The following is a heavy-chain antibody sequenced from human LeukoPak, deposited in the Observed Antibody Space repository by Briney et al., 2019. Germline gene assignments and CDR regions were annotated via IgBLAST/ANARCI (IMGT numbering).Heavy chain of an antibody. V-gene: IGHV4-30-2*03. J-gene: IGHJ4*02. CDR1: GGSISSGGYY. Sequence: PSQTLSLTCTVSGGSISSGGYYWSWIRQPPGKGLEWIGYIYYSGSTNYNPSLKSRVTISVDTSKNQFSLKLSSVTAADTAVYYCARHRWELLYYGSHPIDYWGQGTLVTVSS. D-gene: IGHD1-26*01. CDR3: ARHRWELLYYGSHPIDY. CDR2: IYYSGST.